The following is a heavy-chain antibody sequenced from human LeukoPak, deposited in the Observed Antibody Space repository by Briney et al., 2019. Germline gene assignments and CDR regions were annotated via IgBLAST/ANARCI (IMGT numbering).Heavy chain of an antibody. V-gene: IGHV4-59*08. J-gene: IGHJ6*02. CDR1: GGSISSYY. Sequence: SETLSLTCTVSGGSISSYYWSWIRQPPGKGLEWIGYIYYSGSTNYNPSLKSRVTISVDTSKNQFSLKPSSVTAADTAVYYCARSSSWYFIGYYYYGMDVWGQGTTVTVSS. D-gene: IGHD6-13*01. CDR2: IYYSGST. CDR3: ARSSSWYFIGYYYYGMDV.